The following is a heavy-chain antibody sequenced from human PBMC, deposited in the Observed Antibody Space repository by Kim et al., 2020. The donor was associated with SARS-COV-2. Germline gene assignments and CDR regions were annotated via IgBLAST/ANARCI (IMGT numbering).Heavy chain of an antibody. CDR2: ISYDGSNK. V-gene: IGHV3-30-3*01. CDR3: ARAEGDYYYYGMDV. J-gene: IGHJ6*02. Sequence: GGSLRLSCAASGFTFSSYAMHWVRQAPGKGLEWVAVISYDGSNKYYADSVKGRFTISRGNSKNTLYLQMNSLRAEDTAVYYCARAEGDYYYYGMDVWGQGTTVTVSS. CDR1: GFTFSSYA.